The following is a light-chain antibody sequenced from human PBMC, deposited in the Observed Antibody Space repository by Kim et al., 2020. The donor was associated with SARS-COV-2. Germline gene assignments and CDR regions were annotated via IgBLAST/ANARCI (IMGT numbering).Light chain of an antibody. Sequence: QLTQSPSSLSASVGDRVTITCRASQGIGSYLAWCQQKPGKAPKLLIYAASTLQSGVPSRFSGSGSEADFTLTITRLQPEDFATFNYQQLEYDPITVGQRTRREIK. CDR1: QGIGSY. CDR3: QQLEYDPIT. V-gene: IGKV1-9*01. CDR2: AAS. J-gene: IGKJ5*01.